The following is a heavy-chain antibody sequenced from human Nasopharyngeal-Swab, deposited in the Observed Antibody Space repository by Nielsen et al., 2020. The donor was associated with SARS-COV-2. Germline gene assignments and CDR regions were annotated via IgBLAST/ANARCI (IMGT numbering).Heavy chain of an antibody. J-gene: IGHJ3*02. Sequence: GGSLRLSCAASGFTFSSYWMSWVRQAPGKGLEWVSYISSSGSTTYYEDSVKGRFTISRDNAKNSLYLQMNSLRAEDTAVYYCARGEGYYDSSGYGWAFDIWGQGTLVTVSS. CDR1: GFTFSSYW. CDR3: ARGEGYYDSSGYGWAFDI. D-gene: IGHD3-22*01. CDR2: ISSSGSTT. V-gene: IGHV3-48*04.